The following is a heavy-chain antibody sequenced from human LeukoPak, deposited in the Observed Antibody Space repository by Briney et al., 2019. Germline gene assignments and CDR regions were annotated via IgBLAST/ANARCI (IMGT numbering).Heavy chain of an antibody. CDR1: GFTFSGSG. Sequence: PGGSLRLSCAASGFTFSGSGMHWVRQAPGKGLEWVANIKQDGNERNYVDSVRGRFTISRDNAKSSLFLQMSSLRVDDTAVYYCARDQGGALDYWGQGSLVTVSS. V-gene: IGHV3-7*01. J-gene: IGHJ4*02. CDR3: ARDQGGALDY. D-gene: IGHD4-17*01. CDR2: IKQDGNER.